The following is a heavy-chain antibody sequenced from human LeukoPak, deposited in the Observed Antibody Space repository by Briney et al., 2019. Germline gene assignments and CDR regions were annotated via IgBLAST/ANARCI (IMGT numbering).Heavy chain of an antibody. J-gene: IGHJ6*03. CDR2: INTYNGNT. CDR3: ARVIGCSSTSCSPLYYFYMDV. V-gene: IGHV1-18*01. Sequence: VASVTVTCKASGYTFTSYSISWVRQAPGQGLEWMGWINTYNGNTNYVQKFQGRVTMTTDTSTSTAYMELRSLRSDDTAVYYCARVIGCSSTSCSPLYYFYMDVWGKGTTVTVSS. CDR1: GYTFTSYS. D-gene: IGHD2-2*01.